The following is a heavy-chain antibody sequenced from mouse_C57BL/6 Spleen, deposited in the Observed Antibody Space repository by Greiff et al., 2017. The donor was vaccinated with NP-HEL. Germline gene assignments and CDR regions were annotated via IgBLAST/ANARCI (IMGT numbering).Heavy chain of an antibody. D-gene: IGHD1-1*01. V-gene: IGHV1-26*01. Sequence: EVQLQQSGPELVKPGASVKISCKASGYTFTDYYMNWVKQSHGKSLEWIGDINPNNGGTSYNQKFKGKATLTVDKSSSTAYMELRSLTSEDSAVYYCAITTVVATRYVDVWGTGTTVTVSS. CDR1: GYTFTDYY. CDR3: AITTVVATRYVDV. J-gene: IGHJ1*03. CDR2: INPNNGGT.